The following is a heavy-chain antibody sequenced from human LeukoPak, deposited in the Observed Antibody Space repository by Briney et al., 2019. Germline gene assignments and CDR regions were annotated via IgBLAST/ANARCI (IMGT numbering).Heavy chain of an antibody. J-gene: IGHJ4*02. CDR1: GGSISSYY. Sequence: SETLSLTCTVSGGSISSYYWSWIRQPPGKGLEWIGYIYYSGSTNYNPSLKSRISMSVDTSKNQFSLSLYSVTAADTAVYYCAKEEDTAMAWDYWGQGALVTVSS. CDR3: AKEEDTAMAWDY. CDR2: IYYSGST. D-gene: IGHD5-18*01. V-gene: IGHV4-59*12.